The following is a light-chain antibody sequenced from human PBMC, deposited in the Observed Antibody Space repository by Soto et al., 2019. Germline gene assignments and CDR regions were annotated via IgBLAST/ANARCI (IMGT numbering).Light chain of an antibody. CDR2: KAS. CDR1: QTISTW. Sequence: DIQMTQSPSTLSASVGDRVTITCRASQTISTWLAWYQQRPGKAPNLLIYKASSLESGVSSRFGGSGSGTEFTLTISNLQPDDFATYYCQHYNSYPYTFGQGTKLEIK. CDR3: QHYNSYPYT. V-gene: IGKV1-5*03. J-gene: IGKJ2*01.